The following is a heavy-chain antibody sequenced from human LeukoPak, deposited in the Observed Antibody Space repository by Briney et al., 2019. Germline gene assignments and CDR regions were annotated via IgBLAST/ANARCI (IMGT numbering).Heavy chain of an antibody. CDR3: ARDGGLHTNFDY. CDR2: TKPDGTAE. Sequence: GGPLSLSCAVSGFPFSDFAMSWVRQAPGKGLEWVANTKPDGTAEYYADSVRGRFTTSRDNANNFLYLQMNSLRGEDTAVYYCARDGGLHTNFDYWGQGTLVTVSS. V-gene: IGHV3-7*01. J-gene: IGHJ4*02. CDR1: GFPFSDFA. D-gene: IGHD2-15*01.